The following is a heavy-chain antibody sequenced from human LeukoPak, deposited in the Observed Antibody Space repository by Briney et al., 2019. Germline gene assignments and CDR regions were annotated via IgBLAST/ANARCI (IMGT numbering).Heavy chain of an antibody. CDR3: ATSLGSPPFDS. CDR2: IYYTGST. Sequence: SETLSLTCTGSGGSISSTSYYWGWVRQPPGKGLEWIGNIYYTGSTYYNPSLKSRLTISVDTSKNQFSLELTSVTAADTAVYYCATSLGSPPFDSWGQGTLVTVSS. V-gene: IGHV4-39*01. CDR1: GGSISSTSYY. J-gene: IGHJ4*02. D-gene: IGHD6-25*01.